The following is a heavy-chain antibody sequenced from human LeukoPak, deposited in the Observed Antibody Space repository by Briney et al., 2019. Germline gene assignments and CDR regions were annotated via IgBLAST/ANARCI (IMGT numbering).Heavy chain of an antibody. CDR2: INHSGST. J-gene: IGHJ3*02. CDR1: GGSFNGYY. V-gene: IGHV4-34*01. Sequence: SETLSLTCAVYGGSFNGYYWSWIRQPPGKGLEWIGEINHSGSTNYSPSLKSRVTLSVDTSKNQFSLRLSSVTAADTAVYYCARGEDAFDIWGQATMVTVSS. CDR3: ARGEDAFDI.